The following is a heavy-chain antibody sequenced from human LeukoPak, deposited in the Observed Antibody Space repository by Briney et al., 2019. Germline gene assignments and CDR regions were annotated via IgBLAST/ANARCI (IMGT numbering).Heavy chain of an antibody. CDR3: ARGESPLFDAFDI. CDR1: GFTFSSYE. D-gene: IGHD3-16*01. Sequence: GGSLRLSCAASGFTFSSYEMNWVRQAPGKGLEWVSYISSSGSTIYYADSVKGRFTISRDNAKNSLYLQMNSLRAEDTAVYYCARGESPLFDAFDIWGQGTMVTVSS. J-gene: IGHJ3*02. CDR2: ISSSGSTI. V-gene: IGHV3-48*03.